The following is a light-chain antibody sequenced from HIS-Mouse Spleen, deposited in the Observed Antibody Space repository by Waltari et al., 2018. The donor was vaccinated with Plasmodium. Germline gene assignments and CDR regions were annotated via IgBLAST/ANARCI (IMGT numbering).Light chain of an antibody. Sequence: QSVLTQPLSASGTPGQRVTISCSGIRSNIGRTTVHWYQQLPGTAPKLLIYSNYRRPSGVPDRFSGSKSGTSASLAISGLQSEDEADYYCAAWDDSLNGYVFGTGTKVTVL. CDR3: AAWDDSLNGYV. CDR1: RSNIGRTT. V-gene: IGLV1-44*01. J-gene: IGLJ1*01. CDR2: SNY.